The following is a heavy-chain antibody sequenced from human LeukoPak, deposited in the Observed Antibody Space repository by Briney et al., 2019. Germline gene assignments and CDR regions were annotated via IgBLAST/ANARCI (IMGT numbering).Heavy chain of an antibody. CDR3: AKGGRRSRDAFDI. J-gene: IGHJ3*02. CDR2: ISWNSGST. Sequence: GGSLRLSCAASGFTFDDYAMHWVRQAPGKGLEWVSGISWNSGSTYYADSVKGRFTISRDNSKNTLYLQMNSLRAEDTAVYYCAKGGRRSRDAFDIWGQGTMVTVSS. V-gene: IGHV3-23*01. CDR1: GFTFDDYA. D-gene: IGHD4-17*01.